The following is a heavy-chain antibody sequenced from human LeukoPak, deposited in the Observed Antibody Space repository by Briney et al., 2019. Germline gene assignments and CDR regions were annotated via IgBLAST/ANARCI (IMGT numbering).Heavy chain of an antibody. CDR1: GFTFSSYA. CDR3: AKEVTFGGDKWFDY. J-gene: IGHJ4*02. D-gene: IGHD3-16*01. Sequence: GGSLRLSCAASGFTFSSYAMSWVRQAPGKGLEWVSGITWNSAYIGYADSVKGRFTISRDNAKKSLYLQMNSLRAEDTALYYCAKEVTFGGDKWFDYWGQGTLVTVSS. V-gene: IGHV3-9*01. CDR2: ITWNSAYI.